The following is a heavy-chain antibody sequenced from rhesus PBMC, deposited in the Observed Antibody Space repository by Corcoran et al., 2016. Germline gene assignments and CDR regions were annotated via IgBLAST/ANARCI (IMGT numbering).Heavy chain of an antibody. CDR3: AREFCTGSGCASYYFDY. CDR1: GGSIRRNS. CDR2: NDVRGGST. J-gene: IGHJ4*01. Sequence: QVQLQESGHGLVKPSETLSLNCAVSGGSIRRNSLRLIRQLPGKGLDWIGRNDVRGGSTDSNPALKSRFTISTDTSKNQCSLKRSSVNAADTAVYYCAREFCTGSGCASYYFDYWGQGVLVTVSS. D-gene: IGHD2-21*01. V-gene: IGHV4-160*01.